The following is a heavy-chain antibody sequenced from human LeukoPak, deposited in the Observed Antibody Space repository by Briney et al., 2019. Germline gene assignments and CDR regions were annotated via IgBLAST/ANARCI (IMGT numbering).Heavy chain of an antibody. CDR3: ARERYVADHYYYGMDV. CDR1: VGTFISYA. CDR2: IIPIYGTS. V-gene: IGHV1-69*13. D-gene: IGHD6-19*01. Sequence: GASVTVSFKSSVGTFISYALSGVRQAPGQGLAWMGWIIPIYGTSSYGQKFQGRVTINADESTSTAYMELSSLRSEDTAMYYCARERYVADHYYYGMDVWGQGTTVSVSS. J-gene: IGHJ6*02.